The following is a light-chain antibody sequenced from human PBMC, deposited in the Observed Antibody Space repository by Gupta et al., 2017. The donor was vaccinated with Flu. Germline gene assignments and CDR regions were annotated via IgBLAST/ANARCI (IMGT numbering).Light chain of an antibody. CDR3: QQYDTYWT. V-gene: IGKV1-5*03. Sequence: LDWYQQKPGKAPKMLIYKASRVESGVPPRFSGSGSGTEFTITSSSRQPDDFATYYCQQYDTYWTFGQGTKVEIK. CDR2: KAS. J-gene: IGKJ1*01.